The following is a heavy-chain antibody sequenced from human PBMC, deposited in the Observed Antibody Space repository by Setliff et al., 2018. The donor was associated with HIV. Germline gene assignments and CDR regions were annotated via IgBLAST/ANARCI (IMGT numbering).Heavy chain of an antibody. V-gene: IGHV4-4*07. CDR2: IYTSGST. CDR1: GGSISSYY. J-gene: IGHJ4*02. Sequence: PSETLSLTCTVSGGSISSYYWSWIRQPAGKGLEWIGCIYTSGSTNYNPSLKSRVTMSVDTSKNQFSLKLSSVTAADTAVYYCAKTGGSSWYFYFDYWGQGTLVTVSS. D-gene: IGHD6-13*01. CDR3: AKTGGSSWYFYFDY.